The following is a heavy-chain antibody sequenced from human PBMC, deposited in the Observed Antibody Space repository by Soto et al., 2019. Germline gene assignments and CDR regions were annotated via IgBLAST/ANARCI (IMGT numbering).Heavy chain of an antibody. CDR1: GFSLTTSGVG. J-gene: IGHJ4*02. CDR3: AHRVLRTVSGLVTTTAIYFDS. Sequence: QITLNESGPTQVKPRQTLTLTCTFSGFSLTTSGVGVGWIRQSPGKAPEWLALIYWDDDKRYSPSLKSRLTITKGTSKHQVVLTMGDLNPADTATYYCAHRVLRTVSGLVTTTAIYFDSWGQGTPVAVSS. D-gene: IGHD3-3*01. V-gene: IGHV2-5*02. CDR2: IYWDDDK.